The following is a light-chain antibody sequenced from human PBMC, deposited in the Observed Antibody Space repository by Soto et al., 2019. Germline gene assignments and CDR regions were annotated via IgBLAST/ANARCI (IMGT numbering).Light chain of an antibody. CDR1: NIGGKS. CDR3: QLWDSASDHWV. V-gene: IGLV3-21*04. J-gene: IGLJ3*02. Sequence: SYELTQPPSVSVAPGKTATITCGGNNIGGKSVHWYLQRPGQAPVLVIYYDSDRPSGIPERFSGSNSGNTATLTINRVEAGDEADYYCQLWDSASDHWVFGGGTKLTVL. CDR2: YDS.